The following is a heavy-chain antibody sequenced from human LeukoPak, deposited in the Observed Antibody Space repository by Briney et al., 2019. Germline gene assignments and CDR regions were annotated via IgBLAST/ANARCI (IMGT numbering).Heavy chain of an antibody. J-gene: IGHJ3*02. CDR1: GGTFSSYA. Sequence: GSSVKVSCKASGGTFSSYAISWVQQAPGQGLEWMGGIIPIFGTANYAQKFQGRVTITADESTSTAYMELSSLRSEDTAVYYCARRDSLGYCSSTSCYSNAFDIWGQGTMVTVSS. CDR2: IIPIFGTA. CDR3: ARRDSLGYCSSTSCYSNAFDI. D-gene: IGHD2-2*01. V-gene: IGHV1-69*01.